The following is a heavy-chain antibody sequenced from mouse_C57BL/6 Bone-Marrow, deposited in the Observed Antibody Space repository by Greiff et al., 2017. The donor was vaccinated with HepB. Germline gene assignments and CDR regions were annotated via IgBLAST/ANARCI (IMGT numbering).Heavy chain of an antibody. V-gene: IGHV5-4*01. Sequence: EVQGVESGGGLVKPGGSLKLSCAASGFTFSSYAMSWVRQTPEKRLEWVATISDGGSYTYYPDNVKGRFTISRDNAKNNLYLQMSHLKSEDTAMYYCARDRGGTSSWFAYWGQGTLVTVSA. CDR3: ARDRGGTSSWFAY. CDR1: GFTFSSYA. D-gene: IGHD1-1*01. CDR2: ISDGGSYT. J-gene: IGHJ3*01.